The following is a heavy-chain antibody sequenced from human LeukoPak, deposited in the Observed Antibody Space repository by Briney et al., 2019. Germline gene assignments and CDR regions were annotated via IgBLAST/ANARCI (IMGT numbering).Heavy chain of an antibody. Sequence: WASVKVSCKASGYTLTSYGISWVRQAPGQGLEWMGWISAYNGNTNYAQKLQGRVTMTTDTSTSTAYMELRSLRSDDTAVYYCARTNRYYDILTGLNWFDPWGQGTLVTVSS. CDR1: GYTLTSYG. D-gene: IGHD3-9*01. CDR2: ISAYNGNT. J-gene: IGHJ5*02. V-gene: IGHV1-18*01. CDR3: ARTNRYYDILTGLNWFDP.